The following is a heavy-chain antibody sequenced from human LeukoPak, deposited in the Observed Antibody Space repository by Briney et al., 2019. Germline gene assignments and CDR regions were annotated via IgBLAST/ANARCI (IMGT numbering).Heavy chain of an antibody. J-gene: IGHJ4*02. CDR1: GFTFSNYR. D-gene: IGHD5-24*01. Sequence: GGSLRLSCAASGFTFSNYRMTWVRQAPGKGLEWVANIKQDGSKKSYVDSVKGRFTISRDNAKNSLYLQMNSLRAEDTAIYYCTRVGYIDEGIDYWGQGTLVTVSS. CDR2: IKQDGSKK. CDR3: TRVGYIDEGIDY. V-gene: IGHV3-7*04.